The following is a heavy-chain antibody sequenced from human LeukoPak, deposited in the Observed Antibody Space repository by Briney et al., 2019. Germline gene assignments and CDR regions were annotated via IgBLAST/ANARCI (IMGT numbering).Heavy chain of an antibody. V-gene: IGHV3-7*01. J-gene: IGHJ4*02. CDR3: ARHGSGWYQKDY. D-gene: IGHD6-19*01. CDR2: IKQGGSEK. Sequence: WGSLRLSCAASGFTFSSYWMSWVRQAPGKGLEWVANIKQGGSEKYYVDSVKGRFTISRDNAKNSLYLQMNSLRAEDTAVYYCARHGSGWYQKDYWGQGTLVTVSS. CDR1: GFTFSSYW.